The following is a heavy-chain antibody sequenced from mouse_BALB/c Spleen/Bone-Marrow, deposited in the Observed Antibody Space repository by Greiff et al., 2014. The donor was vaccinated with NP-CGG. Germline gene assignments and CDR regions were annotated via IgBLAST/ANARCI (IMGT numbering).Heavy chain of an antibody. CDR3: ARRLTGTWFAY. V-gene: IGHV1S135*01. J-gene: IGHJ3*01. CDR1: GYSFTDYN. Sequence: EVQLQQSGPELVKPGASVKVSCKASGYSFTDYNMYWVKQSHGKSLEWIGYIAPYNGDTSYNQKFKDKATLTVDKSYSTAFMHLNSLTSEDSAVYYCARRLTGTWFAYWGQGTLVTVSA. D-gene: IGHD4-1*01. CDR2: IAPYNGDT.